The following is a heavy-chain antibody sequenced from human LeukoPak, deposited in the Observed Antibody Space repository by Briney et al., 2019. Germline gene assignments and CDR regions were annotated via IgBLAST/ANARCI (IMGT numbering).Heavy chain of an antibody. Sequence: GGSLRLSCVASGLPIADFAMHWVRQAPGKGLVWVSRINSDGSTTTYADSVKGRFTISRDNAKNTLYLQMNSLRAEDTAVYYCARDFYTYGSSWFDPWGQGTLVTVSS. J-gene: IGHJ5*02. D-gene: IGHD5-18*01. V-gene: IGHV3-74*01. CDR2: INSDGSTT. CDR3: ARDFYTYGSSWFDP. CDR1: GLPIADFA.